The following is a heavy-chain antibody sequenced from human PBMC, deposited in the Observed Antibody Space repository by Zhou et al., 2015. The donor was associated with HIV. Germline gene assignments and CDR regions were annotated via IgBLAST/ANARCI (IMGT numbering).Heavy chain of an antibody. CDR3: ARDRGGATRPDWRYFDL. Sequence: QVQLVQSGAEVKKPGSPVKVSCKASGGTFSNYAISWVRQAPGQGLEWMGGIIPMFGRTDYAHKLQGRVTITADRSTSTAYMELRSLRSEDTAIYYCARDRGGATRPDWRYFDLWGRGTLVTVSS. D-gene: IGHD6-6*01. CDR2: IIPMFGRT. V-gene: IGHV1-69*06. J-gene: IGHJ2*01. CDR1: GGTFSNYA.